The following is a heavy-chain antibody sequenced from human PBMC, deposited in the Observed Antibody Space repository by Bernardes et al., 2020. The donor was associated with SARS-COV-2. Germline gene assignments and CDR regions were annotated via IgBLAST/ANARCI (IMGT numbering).Heavy chain of an antibody. J-gene: IGHJ4*02. CDR3: ASISSGGTHDFDY. CDR2: IDPSDSYS. V-gene: IGHV5-10-1*01. Sequence: GESLKISCKGSGYRFTNYWISWVRQMPGKGLEWMGRIDPSDSYSKYSPSFQGHVTISADKSISTAYLQWRSLKASDTAIYYCASISSGGTHDFDYWGQGTLVTVSS. CDR1: GYRFTNYW. D-gene: IGHD2-15*01.